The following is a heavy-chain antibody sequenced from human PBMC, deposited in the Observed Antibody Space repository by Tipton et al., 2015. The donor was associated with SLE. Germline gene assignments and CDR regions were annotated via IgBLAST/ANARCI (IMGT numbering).Heavy chain of an antibody. CDR1: GGSISGNY. CDR3: ATSGYDFLSWFDP. Sequence: TLSLTCIVSGGSISGNYWSWIRQPPGKRLEWIGHVHSSGSTFYNPPLKSRVSISMDTSKNQVSLRMTSVTAADTAVYYCATSGYDFLSWFDPWGQGTPVTVSS. CDR2: VHSSGST. D-gene: IGHD5-12*01. J-gene: IGHJ5*02. V-gene: IGHV4-59*07.